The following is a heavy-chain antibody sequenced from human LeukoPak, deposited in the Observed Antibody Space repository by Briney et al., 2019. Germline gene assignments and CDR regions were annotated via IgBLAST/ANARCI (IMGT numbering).Heavy chain of an antibody. Sequence: PSGTLSLTCTVSGGSISSYYWSWIRQPAGKGLERIGRIYTSGSTNYNPSLKSRVTMSVDTSKNQFSLKLSSVTAADTAVYYCARGSRYSYGPYYYYYGMDVWGQGTTVTVSS. D-gene: IGHD5-18*01. V-gene: IGHV4-4*07. CDR3: ARGSRYSYGPYYYYYGMDV. CDR2: IYTSGST. CDR1: GGSISSYY. J-gene: IGHJ6*02.